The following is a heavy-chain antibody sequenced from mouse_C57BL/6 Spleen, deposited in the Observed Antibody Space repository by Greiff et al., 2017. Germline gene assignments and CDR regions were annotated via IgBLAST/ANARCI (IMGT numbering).Heavy chain of an antibody. Sequence: QVQLQQPGAELVKPGASVKMSCKASGYTFTSYWITWVKQRPGQGLEWIGDIYPGSGNTYYNEKFKGKATLTAEKSSSTAYMQLSSLTSEDSAVYYCARWSYYDYDGNYFDYWGQGTTLTVSS. CDR1: GYTFTSYW. J-gene: IGHJ2*01. V-gene: IGHV1-55*01. D-gene: IGHD2-4*01. CDR3: ARWSYYDYDGNYFDY. CDR2: IYPGSGNT.